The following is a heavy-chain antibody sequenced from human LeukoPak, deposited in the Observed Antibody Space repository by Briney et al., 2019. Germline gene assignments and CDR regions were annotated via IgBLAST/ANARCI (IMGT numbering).Heavy chain of an antibody. CDR1: GFTVSNDY. J-gene: IGHJ4*02. Sequence: PGGSLRLSCAVSGFTVSNDYMSWVRQAPGKGLEWVSVIYGGGSTYYADSVRGRFTISRDNSKNTVYLQLNSLRVEDTALYHCARDASSGNDFDYWGQGTLVTVSS. CDR3: ARDASSGNDFDY. CDR2: IYGGGST. V-gene: IGHV3-53*01. D-gene: IGHD1-26*01.